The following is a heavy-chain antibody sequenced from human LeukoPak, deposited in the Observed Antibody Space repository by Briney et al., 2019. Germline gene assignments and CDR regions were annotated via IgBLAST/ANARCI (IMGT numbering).Heavy chain of an antibody. V-gene: IGHV4-59*01. D-gene: IGHD5-12*01. J-gene: IGHJ5*02. CDR1: GGSISSYY. CDR2: IYYSGST. CDR3: ARDRGYSGYDPRFNWFDP. Sequence: SETLSLTCTVSGGSISSYYWSWIRQPPGKGLEWIGYIYYSGSTNYNPSLESRVTISVDTSKNQFSLKLSSVTAADTAVYYCARDRGYSGYDPRFNWFDPWGQGTLVTVSS.